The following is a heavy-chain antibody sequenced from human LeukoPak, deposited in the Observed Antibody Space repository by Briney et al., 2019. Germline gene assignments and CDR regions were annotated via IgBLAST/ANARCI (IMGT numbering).Heavy chain of an antibody. J-gene: IGHJ3*02. Sequence: SETLSLTCTVSGGSIGSYYWSWIRQPPGKGLEWIGYIYYSGSTNYNPSLKSRVTISLDTSKNQFSLKLSSVTAADTAVYYCGRTNAFDIWGQGTMVTVSS. CDR1: GGSIGSYY. CDR2: IYYSGST. CDR3: GRTNAFDI. V-gene: IGHV4-59*01.